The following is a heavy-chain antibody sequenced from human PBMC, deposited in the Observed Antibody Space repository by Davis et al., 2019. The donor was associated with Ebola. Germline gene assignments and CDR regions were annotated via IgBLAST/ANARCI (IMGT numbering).Heavy chain of an antibody. CDR1: GGTFSSYA. D-gene: IGHD2-21*02. Sequence: ASVKVSCKASGGTFSSYAISWVRQAPGQRLEWMGWINAGNGNTKYSQKFQGRVTITRDTSASTAYMELSSLRSEDTAVYYCARDNDFLYYYYYYGMDVWGQGTTVTVSS. CDR3: ARDNDFLYYYYYYGMDV. J-gene: IGHJ6*02. V-gene: IGHV1-3*01. CDR2: INAGNGNT.